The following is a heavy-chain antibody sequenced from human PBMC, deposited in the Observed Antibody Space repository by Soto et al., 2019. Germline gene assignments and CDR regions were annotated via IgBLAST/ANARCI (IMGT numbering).Heavy chain of an antibody. Sequence: QVQLQQWGAGLLKPSETLSLTCAVYGGSFSGYYWTCIRQPPGTGLEWIGEINHSGSTNYNPSLKSRVTISVDTSKNQFSLKLTSVPAADTAVYYCARDKNTGLFDYWGQGTLVTVSS. CDR1: GGSFSGYY. CDR2: INHSGST. J-gene: IGHJ4*02. V-gene: IGHV4-34*01. CDR3: ARDKNTGLFDY. D-gene: IGHD2-8*02.